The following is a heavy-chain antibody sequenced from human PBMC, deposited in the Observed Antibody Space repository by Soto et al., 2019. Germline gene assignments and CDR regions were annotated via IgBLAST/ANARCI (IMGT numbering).Heavy chain of an antibody. J-gene: IGHJ4*02. V-gene: IGHV4-59*01. CDR2: IYYSGST. CDR1: GGPISSYY. D-gene: IGHD6-19*01. Sequence: QVQLQESGPGLVKPSETLSLNCTVSGGPISSYYWSWIRQSPGKGLEWIGYIYYSGSTNYNPSLTSRVTISVDTSTTLFSLELRSVPAADTAVYYCARGSSGWPPRLAYWGQGTLVTVSS. CDR3: ARGSSGWPPRLAY.